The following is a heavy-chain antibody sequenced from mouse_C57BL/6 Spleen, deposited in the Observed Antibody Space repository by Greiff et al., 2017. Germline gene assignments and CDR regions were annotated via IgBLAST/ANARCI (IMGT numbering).Heavy chain of an antibody. D-gene: IGHD1-1*01. CDR1: GYTFTSYW. J-gene: IGHJ3*01. CDR3: ERNVGSSYGLAY. Sequence: QVQLQQPGAELVMPGASVKLSCKASGYTFTSYWMHWVKQRPGQGLEWIGEIDPSDSYTNYNQKFKGKSTLTVDKSSSTAYMQLSSLTSEDSAVYYCERNVGSSYGLAYWGQGTLVTVSA. V-gene: IGHV1-69*01. CDR2: IDPSDSYT.